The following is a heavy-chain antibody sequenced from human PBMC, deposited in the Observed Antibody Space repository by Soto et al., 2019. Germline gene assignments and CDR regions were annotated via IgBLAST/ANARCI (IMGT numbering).Heavy chain of an antibody. Sequence: QITLKESGPTLVKPTQTLTLTCTFSGFSLSSTRVAVGWIRQPPGKALEWLALIYLDDDKRYSPFLKSRLTITKDNSKNQVDLTMTNMDPVDTATYYCAHSVVAGLRYYFDYWGQGTLVTVSS. J-gene: IGHJ4*02. D-gene: IGHD6-19*01. CDR1: GFSLSSTRVA. V-gene: IGHV2-5*02. CDR3: AHSVVAGLRYYFDY. CDR2: IYLDDDK.